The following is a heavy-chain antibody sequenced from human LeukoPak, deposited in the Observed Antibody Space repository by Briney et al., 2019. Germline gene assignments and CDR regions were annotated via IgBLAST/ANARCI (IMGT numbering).Heavy chain of an antibody. CDR1: GFTFSSYA. D-gene: IGHD5-12*01. Sequence: PGGSLRLSCAASGFTFSSYAMSWVRQAPGKGLEWVAVISYDGRNKNYADSVKGRFTISRDNSKNTLYLQMNSLRAEDTGVYHCAKPSGHGAWGQGTLVIVSS. CDR2: ISYDGRNK. V-gene: IGHV3-30*18. J-gene: IGHJ5*02. CDR3: AKPSGHGA.